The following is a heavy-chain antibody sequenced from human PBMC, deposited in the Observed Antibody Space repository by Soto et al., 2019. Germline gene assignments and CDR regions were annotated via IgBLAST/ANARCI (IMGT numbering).Heavy chain of an antibody. CDR3: ARQSEYIYGDFDY. Sequence: QLQLQESGPGLVKPSETLSLTCTVSGGSISSSSYYWGWIRQPPGKGLEWIGSIYYSGSTYYDPSLKSRVTISVDTSKNQFSLKLSSVTAADTAVYYCARQSEYIYGDFDYWGQGTLVTVSS. J-gene: IGHJ4*02. V-gene: IGHV4-39*01. CDR1: GGSISSSSYY. D-gene: IGHD5-18*01. CDR2: IYYSGST.